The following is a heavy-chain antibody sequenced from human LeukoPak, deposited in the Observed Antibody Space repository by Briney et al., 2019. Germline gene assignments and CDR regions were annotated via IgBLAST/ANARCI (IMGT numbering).Heavy chain of an antibody. J-gene: IGHJ4*02. CDR1: GFTFSSYA. Sequence: GGSLRLSCAASGFTFSSYAMHWVRRAPGKGLEYVSAISSNGGSTYYANSVKGRFTISRDNSKNTLYLQMGSLRAEDMAVYYCARVNSGSYGYWGQGTLVTVSS. CDR2: ISSNGGST. V-gene: IGHV3-64*01. CDR3: ARVNSGSYGY. D-gene: IGHD1-26*01.